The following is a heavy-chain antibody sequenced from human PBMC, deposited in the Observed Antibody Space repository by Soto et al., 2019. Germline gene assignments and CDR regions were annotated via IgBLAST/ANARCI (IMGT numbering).Heavy chain of an antibody. CDR3: AKDTSSSPYYMDV. CDR1: GFTFSSYG. Sequence: PGGSLRLSCAASGFTFSSYGMHWVRQAPGKGLEWVAVIWYDGSNKYYADSVKGRFTISRDNSKNTLYLQMNSLRAEDTAVYYCAKDTSSSPYYMDVWGKGTTVTVSS. D-gene: IGHD2-2*01. CDR2: IWYDGSNK. V-gene: IGHV3-33*06. J-gene: IGHJ6*03.